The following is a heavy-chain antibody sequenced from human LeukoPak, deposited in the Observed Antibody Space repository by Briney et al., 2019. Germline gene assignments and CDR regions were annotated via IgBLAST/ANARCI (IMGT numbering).Heavy chain of an antibody. J-gene: IGHJ3*02. CDR3: ARTNYYETSGWASGLSPFDM. CDR1: GYTFPNYW. CDR2: IWPGDSDT. D-gene: IGHD3-22*01. V-gene: IGHV5-51*01. Sequence: GEPLKISCKGSGYTFPNYWIAWVRQMPGKGLEWMGVIWPGDSDTRYSPSFQGQVTISADKSISTVYLQWSSLKASDTAMYYCARTNYYETSGWASGLSPFDMWGRGTMVSVSS.